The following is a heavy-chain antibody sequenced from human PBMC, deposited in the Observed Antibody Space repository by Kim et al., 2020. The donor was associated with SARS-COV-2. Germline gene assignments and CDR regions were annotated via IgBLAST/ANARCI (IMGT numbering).Heavy chain of an antibody. CDR2: IYYSGST. Sequence: SETLSLTCTVSGGSISSYYWSWIRQPPGKGLEWIGYIYYSGSTNYNPSLKSRVTISVDTSKNQFSLKLSSVTAADTAVYYCARGVWVWDVLMVYGNYYGMDVWGQGTTVTVSS. CDR1: GGSISSYY. CDR3: ARGVWVWDVLMVYGNYYGMDV. V-gene: IGHV4-59*01. J-gene: IGHJ6*02. D-gene: IGHD2-8*01.